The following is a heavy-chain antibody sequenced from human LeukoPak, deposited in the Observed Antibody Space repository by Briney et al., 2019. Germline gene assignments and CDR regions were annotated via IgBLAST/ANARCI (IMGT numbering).Heavy chain of an antibody. Sequence: GGSLRLSCAASGFTFSSYSMTWVRQAPGKGLEWVSSISSSSSYIYYADSVKGRFTISRDNAKNSLYLQMNSLRAEDTAVYYCARESLGSSGYYRDYWGQGTLVTVSS. CDR1: GFTFSSYS. CDR2: ISSSSSYI. CDR3: ARESLGSSGYYRDY. D-gene: IGHD3-22*01. V-gene: IGHV3-21*01. J-gene: IGHJ4*02.